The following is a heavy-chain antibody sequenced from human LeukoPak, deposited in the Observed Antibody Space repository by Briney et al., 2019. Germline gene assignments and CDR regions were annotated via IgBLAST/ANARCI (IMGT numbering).Heavy chain of an antibody. CDR1: GFTFSSYS. D-gene: IGHD1-26*01. CDR3: ARDSPHLWELRAFDI. V-gene: IGHV3-21*01. Sequence: GSLRLSCAASGFTFSSYSMNWVRQAPGKGLEWVSSISSSSSYIYYADSVKGRFTISRDNAKNSLYLQMNSLRAEDTAVYYCARDSPHLWELRAFDIWGQGTMVTVSS. CDR2: ISSSSSYI. J-gene: IGHJ3*02.